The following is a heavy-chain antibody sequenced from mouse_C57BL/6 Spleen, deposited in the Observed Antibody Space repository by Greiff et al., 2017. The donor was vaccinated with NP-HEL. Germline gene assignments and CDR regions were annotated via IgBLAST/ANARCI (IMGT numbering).Heavy chain of an antibody. D-gene: IGHD1-1*01. CDR3: ARDYYYGSSYYFDY. Sequence: VQLQQSGPELVKPGASVKISCKASGYSFTGYYMNWVKQSPEKSLEWIGEINPSTGGTTYNQKFKAKATLTVDKSSSTAYMQLKSLTSEDSAVYYCARDYYYGSSYYFDYWGQGTTLTVSS. J-gene: IGHJ2*01. V-gene: IGHV1-42*01. CDR2: INPSTGGT. CDR1: GYSFTGYY.